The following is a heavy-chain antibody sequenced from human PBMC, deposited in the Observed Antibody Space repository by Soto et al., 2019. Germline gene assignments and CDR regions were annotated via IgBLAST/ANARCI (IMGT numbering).Heavy chain of an antibody. V-gene: IGHV4-59*08. Sequence: PSETPSLTCTVCGCSISSYYWSWIRQHPGKGLEWIGYIYYSGSTNYNPSLKSRVTISVDTSKNQFSLKLSSVTAADTAVYYCASHDILTGTFDYWGQEPLVPV. CDR2: IYYSGST. CDR1: GCSISSYY. CDR3: ASHDILTGTFDY. J-gene: IGHJ4*02. D-gene: IGHD3-9*01.